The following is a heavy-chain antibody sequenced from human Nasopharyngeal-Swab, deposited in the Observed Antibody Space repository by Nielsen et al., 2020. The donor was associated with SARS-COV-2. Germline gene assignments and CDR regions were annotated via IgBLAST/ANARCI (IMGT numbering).Heavy chain of an antibody. V-gene: IGHV3-30*18. J-gene: IGHJ4*02. CDR2: ISYDGSNK. CDR1: GFTFSSYG. D-gene: IGHD1-26*01. CDR3: AKDRKSGSYHYYFDY. Sequence: GEPLKISCAASGFTFSSYGMHWVRQAPGKGLEWVAVISYDGSNKYYADSVKGRFTISRDNSKNTLYLQMNSLRAEDTAVYYCAKDRKSGSYHYYFDYWGQGTLVTVSS.